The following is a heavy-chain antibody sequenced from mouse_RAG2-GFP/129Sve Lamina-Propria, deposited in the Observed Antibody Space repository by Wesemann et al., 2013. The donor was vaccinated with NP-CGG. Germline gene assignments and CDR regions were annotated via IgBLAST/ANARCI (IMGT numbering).Heavy chain of an antibody. V-gene: IGHV3-6*01. Sequence: DVQLQESGPGLVKPSQSLSLTCSVTGYSITSGYYWNWIRQFPGNKLEWMGYISYDGSNNYNPSLKNRISITRDTSKNQFFLKLNSVTTEDTATYYCARGDYGSSYVWGQGTTLTVSS. CDR3: ARGDYGSSYV. CDR1: GYSITSGYY. CDR2: ISYDGSN. J-gene: IGHJ2*01. D-gene: IGHD1-1*01.